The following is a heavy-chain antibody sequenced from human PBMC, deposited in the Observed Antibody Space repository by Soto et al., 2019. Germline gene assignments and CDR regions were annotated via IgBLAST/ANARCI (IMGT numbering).Heavy chain of an antibody. Sequence: GGSLRLSCVASGFTLRSFTMNWVRQAPGKGLEWVSTISSNSAYIYYTDALRGRFTISRDNAKNSLHLQMNSLRAEDTAVYYCTRDASRDSSARGWFDPWGPGTLVTVSS. V-gene: IGHV3-21*01. CDR1: GFTLRSFT. CDR3: TRDASRDSSARGWFDP. D-gene: IGHD6-13*01. J-gene: IGHJ5*02. CDR2: ISSNSAYI.